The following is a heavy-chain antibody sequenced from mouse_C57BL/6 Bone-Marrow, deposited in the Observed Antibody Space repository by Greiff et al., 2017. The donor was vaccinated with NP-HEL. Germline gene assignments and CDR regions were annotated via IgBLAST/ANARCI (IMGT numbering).Heavy chain of an antibody. CDR2: IDPSDSYT. CDR1: GYTFTSYW. CDR3: AISYYYGSSPYAMDY. V-gene: IGHV1-69*01. Sequence: QVQLQQPGAELVMPGASVKLSCKASGYTFTSYWMHWVKQRPGQGLEWIGEIDPSDSYTNYNQKFKGKSTLTVDKSSSTAYMQLSSLTSEDSAVYYCAISYYYGSSPYAMDYWGQGTSVTVSS. D-gene: IGHD1-1*01. J-gene: IGHJ4*01.